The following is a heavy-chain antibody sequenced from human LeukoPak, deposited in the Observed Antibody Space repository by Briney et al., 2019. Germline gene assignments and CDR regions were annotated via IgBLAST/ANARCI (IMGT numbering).Heavy chain of an antibody. CDR1: GGSFSGYY. CDR3: ARGKGFRGYYFDY. D-gene: IGHD3-10*01. J-gene: IGHJ4*02. V-gene: IGHV4-34*01. Sequence: PSEALSLTCAVYGGSFSGYYWSWIRQPPGKGLEWIGEINHSGSTNYSPPLKSRVTISVDTSKNQFSLKLSSVTAADTAVYYCARGKGFRGYYFDYWGQGTLVTVSS. CDR2: INHSGST.